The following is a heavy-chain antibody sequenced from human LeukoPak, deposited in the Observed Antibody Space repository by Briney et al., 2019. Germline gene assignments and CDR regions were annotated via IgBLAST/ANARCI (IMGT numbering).Heavy chain of an antibody. CDR2: IYENGGTT. CDR1: GFTFRSHA. J-gene: IGHJ4*02. V-gene: IGHV3-23*01. D-gene: IGHD6-19*01. Sequence: GGSLRLSCVGSGFTFRSHAMSWVRQAPEKGLEFVSGIYENGGTTYYADSVKGRFSISRDNSKNTLYLQMDSLRGEDTAVYYCARVGYTSGWYRNWGQGTLVTVSS. CDR3: ARVGYTSGWYRN.